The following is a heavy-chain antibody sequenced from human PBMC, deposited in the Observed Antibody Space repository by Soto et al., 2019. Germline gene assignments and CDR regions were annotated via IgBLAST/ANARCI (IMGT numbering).Heavy chain of an antibody. CDR3: AREGPYIMITFGGVKNNWFDP. D-gene: IGHD3-16*01. CDR1: GGSFSGYY. V-gene: IGHV4-34*01. J-gene: IGHJ5*02. Sequence: QVQLQQWGAGLLKPSETLSLTCAVYGGSFSGYYWSWIRQPPGKGLEWIGEINHSESTNYNPSLKRRVTRSLDTSKNQFSLKLSSVTAADTAVYYCAREGPYIMITFGGVKNNWFDPWGQGTLVTVSS. CDR2: INHSEST.